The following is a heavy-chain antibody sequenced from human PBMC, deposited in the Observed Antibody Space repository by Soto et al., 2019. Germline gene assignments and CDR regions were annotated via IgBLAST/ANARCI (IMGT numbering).Heavy chain of an antibody. CDR2: INPGGGSA. Sequence: QVDLVQSGAEVKRPGASVTISCKESGRATTKYYIHWVRQAPGRGLEWMGIINPGGGSASYAQKFQGRVTVYRDTSPGTVFMYLSSLRSEDTAVYYCARDTNGWSLYGLDVWGQGTTVTVAS. V-gene: IGHV1-46*01. CDR1: GRATTKYY. D-gene: IGHD6-19*01. CDR3: ARDTNGWSLYGLDV. J-gene: IGHJ6*02.